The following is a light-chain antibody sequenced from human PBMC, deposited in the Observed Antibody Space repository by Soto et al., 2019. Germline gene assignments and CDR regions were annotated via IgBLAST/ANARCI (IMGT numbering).Light chain of an antibody. J-gene: IGLJ1*01. V-gene: IGLV1-40*01. CDR3: QSYDSSLSGYV. CDR1: SSNLGAPYD. CDR2: GNN. Sequence: QSVLTQPPSESGAPGQTVIISCSGSSSNLGAPYDVNWFRQLPGTVPRLLIYGNNNRPSGVPDRFSDSKSGTSASLAITGLQAEDEADYYCQSYDSSLSGYVFGTGTKVTVL.